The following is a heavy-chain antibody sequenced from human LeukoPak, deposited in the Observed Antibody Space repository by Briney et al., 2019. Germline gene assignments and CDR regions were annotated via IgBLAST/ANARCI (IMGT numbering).Heavy chain of an antibody. CDR2: MNQDGSEK. J-gene: IGHJ6*02. D-gene: IGHD2-8*02. Sequence: GGSLRLSCAASGFTFRNYWMTWVRQAPGKGLEWVANMNQDGSEKYYADSVKGRFTISRDNSKSTLYLQMNSLRAEDTAVYYCAKVVSYWDYYYYGMDVWGQGTTVTVSS. CDR1: GFTFRNYW. V-gene: IGHV3-7*01. CDR3: AKVVSYWDYYYYGMDV.